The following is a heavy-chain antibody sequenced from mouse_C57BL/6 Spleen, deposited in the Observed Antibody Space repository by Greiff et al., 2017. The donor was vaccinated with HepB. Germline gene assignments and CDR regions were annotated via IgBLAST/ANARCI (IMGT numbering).Heavy chain of an antibody. CDR1: GYTFTSYW. V-gene: IGHV1-52*01. J-gene: IGHJ4*01. D-gene: IGHD1-1*01. Sequence: VQLQQPGAELVRPGSSVKLSCKASGYTFTSYWMHWVKQRPIQGLEWIGNIDPSDSETHYNQKFKDKATLTVDKSSSTAYMQLSSLTSEDSAVYYCASSTTKGALDYWGQGTSVTVSS. CDR2: IDPSDSET. CDR3: ASSTTKGALDY.